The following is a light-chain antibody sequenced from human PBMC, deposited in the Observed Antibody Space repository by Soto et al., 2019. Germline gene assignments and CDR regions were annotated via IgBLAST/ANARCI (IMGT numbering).Light chain of an antibody. CDR1: QSVSSIY. Sequence: EIVLTQSPGTLSLSPGERATLSCRASQSVSSIYLAWYQQKPGQAPRLVIYAASSRATGIPDRFSGSGSGTDFPLTISRVEPEDFAVYYCQQYSRSPQKMYTFGQGTKLEIK. CDR3: QQYSRSPQKMYT. CDR2: AAS. J-gene: IGKJ2*01. V-gene: IGKV3-20*01.